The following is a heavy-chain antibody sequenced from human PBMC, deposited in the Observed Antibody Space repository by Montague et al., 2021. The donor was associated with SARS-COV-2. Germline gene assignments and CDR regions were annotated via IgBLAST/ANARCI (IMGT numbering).Heavy chain of an antibody. CDR2: FFYSGST. J-gene: IGHJ4*02. D-gene: IGHD3-10*01. CDR3: ARQRLLRVVRNPKDFDS. Sequence: SETLSLTCTVSGGSLSSSSYYWGWIRQPPGKGLEWVGSFFYSGSTYYNPSLKSRVTISVDTSKNQFSLKLSSVTAADTALYYCARQRLLRVVRNPKDFDSWGQGTLVTVSS. V-gene: IGHV4-39*01. CDR1: GGSLSSSSYY.